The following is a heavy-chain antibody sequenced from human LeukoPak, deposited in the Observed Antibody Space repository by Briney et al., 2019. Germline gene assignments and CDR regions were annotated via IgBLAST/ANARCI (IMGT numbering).Heavy chain of an antibody. CDR1: GGSISSSSYY. CDR2: INHSGST. Sequence: KPSETLSLTCTVSGGSISSSSYYWSSIRQPPGKGLEWIGEINHSGSTNYNPSLKSRVTISVDTSKNQFSLKLSSVTAADTAVYYCARGGLIDAFDIWGQGTMVTVSS. V-gene: IGHV4-39*07. CDR3: ARGGLIDAFDI. D-gene: IGHD2-8*01. J-gene: IGHJ3*02.